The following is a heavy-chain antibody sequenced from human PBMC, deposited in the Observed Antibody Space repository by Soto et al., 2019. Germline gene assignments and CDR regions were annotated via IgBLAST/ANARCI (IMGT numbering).Heavy chain of an antibody. J-gene: IGHJ4*02. V-gene: IGHV4-34*01. Sequence: SETLSLTCAVYGGSFSGYYWSWIRQPPGKGLEWIGEINHSGSTNYNPSLKSRVTISVDTSTNQFSLKLSSVTAADTAVYYCARGRLWFGELLNDYWGQGTLVTVSS. CDR3: ARGRLWFGELLNDY. CDR1: GGSFSGYY. CDR2: INHSGST. D-gene: IGHD3-10*01.